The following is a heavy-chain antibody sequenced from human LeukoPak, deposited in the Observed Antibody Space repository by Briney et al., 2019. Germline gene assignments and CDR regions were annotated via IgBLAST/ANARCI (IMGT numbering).Heavy chain of an antibody. V-gene: IGHV4-39*01. CDR3: VRRRDGEVDY. D-gene: IGHD5-24*01. J-gene: IGHJ4*02. CDR2: IYYSRST. Sequence: SETLSLTCTVSGGSISSSCYYWGWIRQPPGKGLEWIGRIYYSRSTYSNPSLKSRVTISVDTSQSQFSLKLCYVTAADSVVYYCVRRRDGEVDYWGQGTLLTVSS. CDR1: GGSISSSCYY.